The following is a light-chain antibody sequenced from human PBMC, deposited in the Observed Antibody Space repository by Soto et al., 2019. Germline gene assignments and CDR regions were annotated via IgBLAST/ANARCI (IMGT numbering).Light chain of an antibody. CDR3: QQYGRRPRA. Sequence: EIVLTQSPGTLSLSPGKRATLSCRASQSVSSYYLAWFQQKPGQPPRLLIYGASIRATGIPDRFSGSGSGTDFTLNISRLEPEDFAVYYCQQYGRRPRAFGQGNKVE. V-gene: IGKV3-20*01. CDR1: QSVSSYY. J-gene: IGKJ1*01. CDR2: GAS.